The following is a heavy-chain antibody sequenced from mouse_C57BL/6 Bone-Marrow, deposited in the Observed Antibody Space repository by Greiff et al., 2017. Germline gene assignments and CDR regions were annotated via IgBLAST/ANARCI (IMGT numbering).Heavy chain of an antibody. CDR1: GYPFTSSW. CDR3: ASSIYFDD. CDR2: IDPNSGGT. V-gene: IGHV1-72*01. Sequence: QVQLQQPGAELVKPGASVKLSCKAYGYPFTSSWMPWVKQRPGRGLEWSGRIDPNSGGTKYNEKFKSKATLTVDKPSSTAYMQLSSLTSEDSAVYYRASSIYFDDWGQGTTLTVSS. J-gene: IGHJ2*01. D-gene: IGHD2-10*02.